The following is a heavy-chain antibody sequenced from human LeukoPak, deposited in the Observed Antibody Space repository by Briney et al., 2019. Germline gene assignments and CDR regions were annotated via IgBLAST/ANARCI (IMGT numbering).Heavy chain of an antibody. D-gene: IGHD3-10*01. CDR2: IKQDGSEK. CDR1: GFTFSSYW. CDR3: ARQLSYGSGSYYNPFDP. J-gene: IGHJ5*02. Sequence: GGSLRLSCAASGFTFSSYWMSWVRQAPGKGLEWVANIKQDGSEKYYVDSVKGRFTISRDNAKNSLYLQMNSLRAEDTAVYYCARQLSYGSGSYYNPFDPWGQGTLVTVSS. V-gene: IGHV3-7*01.